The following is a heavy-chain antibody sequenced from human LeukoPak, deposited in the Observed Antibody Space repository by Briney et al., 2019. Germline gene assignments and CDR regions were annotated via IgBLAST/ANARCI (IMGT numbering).Heavy chain of an antibody. CDR1: GGSISNRDYF. CDR3: ARMRTGSTEFFDN. Sequence: PSETLSLTXTVAGGSISNRDYFWGRIRQPPGKGLEWIGCMSYSGSSYYDPSLKSRVAISLDTSRNLFSLNLKSVTAADTAVYYCARMRTGSTEFFDNWGQGTLVTVSS. J-gene: IGHJ4*02. CDR2: MSYSGSS. D-gene: IGHD1-7*01. V-gene: IGHV4-39*02.